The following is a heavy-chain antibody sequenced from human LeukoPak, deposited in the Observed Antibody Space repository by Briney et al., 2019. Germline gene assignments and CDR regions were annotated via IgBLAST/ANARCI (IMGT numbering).Heavy chain of an antibody. D-gene: IGHD1-26*01. J-gene: IGHJ6*02. CDR3: ARDLLLGVGYYGMDV. V-gene: IGHV4-30-2*01. CDR1: GGSISSGGYS. CDR2: IYHSGST. Sequence: NSSETLSLACAVSGGSISSGGYSWSWIRQPPGKGLEWIGYIYHSGSTYYNPSLKSRVTISVDRSKNQFSLKLSSVTAADTAVYYCARDLLLGVGYYGMDVWGQGTTVTVSS.